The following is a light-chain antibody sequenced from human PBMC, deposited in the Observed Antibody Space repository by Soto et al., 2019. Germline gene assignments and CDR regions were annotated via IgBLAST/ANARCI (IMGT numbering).Light chain of an antibody. CDR1: SSNIGGNT. J-gene: IGLJ3*02. CDR2: TDN. Sequence: QSVLTQPPSASGTPGQRVTISCSGSSSNIGGNTVNWYQQLPATAPKLLIYTDNQRPSGVPDRFSGSKSGASASLAISGLQSEDEADYYCATWDDSLNGPVFGGGTKVTVL. CDR3: ATWDDSLNGPV. V-gene: IGLV1-44*01.